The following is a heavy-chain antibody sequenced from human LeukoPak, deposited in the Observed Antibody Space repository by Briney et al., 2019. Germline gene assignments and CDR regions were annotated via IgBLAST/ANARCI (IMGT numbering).Heavy chain of an antibody. Sequence: PSETLSLTCAVSGYSISSSYYWGRIRQPPGKGLEWIGSIYHTRGTYYNPSLKSRVTISIDTSENQFSLKLSSVTAADAAVYYCARDGPTYYYDNSGYYFAYWGQGTLVSVSS. CDR2: IYHTRGT. D-gene: IGHD3-22*01. CDR3: ARDGPTYYYDNSGYYFAY. J-gene: IGHJ4*02. CDR1: GYSISSSYY. V-gene: IGHV4-38-2*02.